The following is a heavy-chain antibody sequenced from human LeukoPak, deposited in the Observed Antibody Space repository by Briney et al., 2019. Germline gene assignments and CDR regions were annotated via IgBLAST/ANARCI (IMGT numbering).Heavy chain of an antibody. J-gene: IGHJ4*02. CDR2: ISCNSGSI. Sequence: PGGSLQLCCAAAGFYFDDYGRQWGRPARGKGVGGGGSISCNSGSIGYAASVTGRFTISRDNAKNSLYLQMNSLRAEDTALYYCAKDIGPGSSWSNFDYWGQGTLVTVSS. V-gene: IGHV3-9*01. CDR3: AKDIGPGSSWSNFDY. D-gene: IGHD6-13*01. CDR1: GFYFDDYG.